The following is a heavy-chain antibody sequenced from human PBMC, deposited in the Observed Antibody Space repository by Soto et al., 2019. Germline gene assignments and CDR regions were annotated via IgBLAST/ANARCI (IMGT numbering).Heavy chain of an antibody. Sequence: PSETLSLTCTVSGGSISSGGYYWSSGGYYWSWIRQHPGKGLEWIGYIYSSGSTYYNPSLKSRVTISVDTSKNQFSLKLSSVTAADTAVYYCARGRSGTKYGGEFDYWGQGTQVTVSS. D-gene: IGHD1-7*01. CDR3: ARGRSGTKYGGEFDY. CDR2: IYSSGST. CDR1: GGSISSGGYYWSSGGYY. J-gene: IGHJ4*02. V-gene: IGHV4-31*03.